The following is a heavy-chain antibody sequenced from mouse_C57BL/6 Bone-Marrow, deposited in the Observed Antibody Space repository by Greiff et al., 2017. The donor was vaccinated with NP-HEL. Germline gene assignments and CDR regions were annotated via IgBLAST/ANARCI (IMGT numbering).Heavy chain of an antibody. CDR2: ISYDGSN. Sequence: EVQLQQSGPGLVKPSQSLSLTCSVTGYSITSGYYWNWIRQFPGNKLEWMGYISYDGSNNYNPSLKNRISITRDTSKNQFFLKLNSVTTEDTATYYCARDLPYYYGSSYWYFDVWGTGTTVTVSS. V-gene: IGHV3-6*01. CDR1: GYSITSGYY. D-gene: IGHD1-1*01. J-gene: IGHJ1*03. CDR3: ARDLPYYYGSSYWYFDV.